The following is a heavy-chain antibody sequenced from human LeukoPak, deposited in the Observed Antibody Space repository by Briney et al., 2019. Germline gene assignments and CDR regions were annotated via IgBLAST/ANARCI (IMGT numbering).Heavy chain of an antibody. CDR2: IRADASEK. CDR3: AKDLSTSCYASDY. CDR1: GFTFSTYW. D-gene: IGHD2-2*01. V-gene: IGHV3-7*01. Sequence: GGSLRLSCAASGFTFSTYWMSWVRQAPGKGLEWVANIRADASEKKYVDSVKGRFTISRDNAKNSLYLQMNSLRAEDTAVYYCAKDLSTSCYASDYWGQGTLVTVSS. J-gene: IGHJ4*02.